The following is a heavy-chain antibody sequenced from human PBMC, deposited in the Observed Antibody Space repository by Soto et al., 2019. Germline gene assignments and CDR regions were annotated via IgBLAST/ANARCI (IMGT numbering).Heavy chain of an antibody. CDR2: ISSSSSTI. D-gene: IGHD2-15*01. Sequence: PGGSLRLSCAASGFIFSNYNMNWVRQTPGKGLEWVSYISSSSSTIYYADSVKGRFTISRDNAKNSLYLQMNSLRDEDAAVYYCALYCSGGRCYGYWGQGTLVTVSS. V-gene: IGHV3-48*02. J-gene: IGHJ4*02. CDR1: GFIFSNYN. CDR3: ALYCSGGRCYGY.